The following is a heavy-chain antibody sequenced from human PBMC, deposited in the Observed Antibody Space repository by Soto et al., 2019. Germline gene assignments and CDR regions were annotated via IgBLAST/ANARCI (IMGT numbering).Heavy chain of an antibody. J-gene: IGHJ4*01. CDR2: ISAYNGNT. CDR3: ARESNYF. CDR1: AYSFPSRS. Sequence: VSGRAAAYSFPSRSERWVRHVLLQKKKWMGWISAYNGNTNYAQKLQGRFTMTTDTSTSIAYMELRSLRSDDTAVYYCARESNYF. V-gene: IGHV1-18*01.